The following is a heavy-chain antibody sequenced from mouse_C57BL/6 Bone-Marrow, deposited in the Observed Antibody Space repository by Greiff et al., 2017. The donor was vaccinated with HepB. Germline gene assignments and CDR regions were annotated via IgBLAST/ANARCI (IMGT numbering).Heavy chain of an antibody. CDR3: ASYYGSSH. J-gene: IGHJ2*01. Sequence: EVQLQQSGPELVKPGASVKISCKASGYSFTGYYMNWVKQSPEKSLEWIGEINPSTGGTTYNQKFKAKATLTVDKSSSTAYMQLKSLTSEDSAVYYCASYYGSSHGGQGTTLTVSS. CDR1: GYSFTGYY. V-gene: IGHV1-42*01. CDR2: INPSTGGT. D-gene: IGHD1-1*01.